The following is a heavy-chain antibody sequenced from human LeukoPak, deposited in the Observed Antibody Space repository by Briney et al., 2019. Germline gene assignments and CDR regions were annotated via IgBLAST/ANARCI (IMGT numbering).Heavy chain of an antibody. D-gene: IGHD5-18*01. J-gene: IGHJ4*02. V-gene: IGHV3-21*01. Sequence: GGSLRLSCAASGFIFSSYSMNWVRQAPGKGLEWVSSISATGNYIYYADSVKGRFTISRDNAKNSLYLQINSLRAEDTAVYYCARDRGGYTFDDWGQGTLVTVSS. CDR1: GFIFSSYS. CDR3: ARDRGGYTFDD. CDR2: ISATGNYI.